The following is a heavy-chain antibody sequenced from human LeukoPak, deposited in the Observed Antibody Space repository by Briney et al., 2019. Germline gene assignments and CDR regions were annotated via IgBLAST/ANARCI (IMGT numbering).Heavy chain of an antibody. Sequence: GGSLRLSCAASGFTFSSYGMHWVRQAPGKGLEWVAVIWYDGSNKYYADSVKGRFTISRDNPKNTLYPQMNSLRAEDTAVYYCARDRTDMVRGVYNWGQGTLVTVSS. V-gene: IGHV3-33*01. J-gene: IGHJ4*02. CDR3: ARDRTDMVRGVYN. D-gene: IGHD3-10*01. CDR1: GFTFSSYG. CDR2: IWYDGSNK.